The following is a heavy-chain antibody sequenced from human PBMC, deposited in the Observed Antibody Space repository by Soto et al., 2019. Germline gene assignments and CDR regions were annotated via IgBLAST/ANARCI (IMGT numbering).Heavy chain of an antibody. CDR2: IIPIFGTA. D-gene: IGHD6-13*01. CDR3: ASRLLAAAGQGYFDY. V-gene: IGHV1-69*01. Sequence: QVQLVQSGAEVKKPGSSVKVSCKASGDTFSSYAISWVRQAPGQGLEWMGGIIPIFGTANYAQKFQGRVTITADESTSTAYMELSSLRSEDTAVYYCASRLLAAAGQGYFDYWGQGTLVTVSS. J-gene: IGHJ4*02. CDR1: GDTFSSYA.